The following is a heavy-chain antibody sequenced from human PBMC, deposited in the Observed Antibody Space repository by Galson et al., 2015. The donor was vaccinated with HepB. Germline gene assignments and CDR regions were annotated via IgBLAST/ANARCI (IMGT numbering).Heavy chain of an antibody. CDR2: IDPSDSYT. J-gene: IGHJ4*02. CDR1: GYSFTSYW. D-gene: IGHD3-3*01. Sequence: QSGAEVKKPGESLRISCKGSGYSFTSYWISWVRQMPGKGLEWMGRIDPSDSYTNYSPSFQGHVTISADKSISTAYLQWSSLKASDTAMYYCARHFTAVGVVTDQSAEIDYWGQGTLVTVSS. CDR3: ARHFTAVGVVTDQSAEIDY. V-gene: IGHV5-10-1*01.